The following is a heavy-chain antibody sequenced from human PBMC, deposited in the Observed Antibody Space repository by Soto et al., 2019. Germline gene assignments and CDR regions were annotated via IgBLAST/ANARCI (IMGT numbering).Heavy chain of an antibody. V-gene: IGHV4-34*01. CDR1: GDSLSGHA. J-gene: IGHJ5*02. Sequence: PSETLSLTCDVHGDSLSGHAWSWIRQPPGKGLEWIGEITFRGVTNYHPSLKSRLSMSVDTSKNRISLNVSSVTAADTALYFCARKLEASIRHVEWFSYKWFDPWGPGTLVTVSS. CDR2: ITFRGVT. CDR3: ARKLEASIRHVEWFSYKWFDP. D-gene: IGHD3-9*01.